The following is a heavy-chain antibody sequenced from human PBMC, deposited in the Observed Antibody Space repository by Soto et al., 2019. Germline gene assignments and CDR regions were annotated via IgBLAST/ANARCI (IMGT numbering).Heavy chain of an antibody. CDR3: ARGSFSSSSSWFDP. V-gene: IGHV4-31*03. Sequence: SEPLSLTCTVSGDSITGGGSYWTWIRQHPGRGLEWVAYMSYSGSTYYNPSLSDRVSISVDTTRNQFPPKMDSVTAADTSVYYCARGSFSSSSSWFDPWGRGILVTVSS. J-gene: IGHJ5*02. CDR1: GDSITGGGSY. D-gene: IGHD6-6*01. CDR2: MSYSGST.